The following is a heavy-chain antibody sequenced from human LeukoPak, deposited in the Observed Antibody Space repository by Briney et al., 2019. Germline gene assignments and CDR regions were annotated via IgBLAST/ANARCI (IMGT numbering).Heavy chain of an antibody. CDR1: GYRFTGYY. D-gene: IGHD3-10*01. CDR2: INPNSGGT. V-gene: IGHV1-2*02. J-gene: IGHJ4*02. CDR3: ARDPGSGRLLWFGELWDHESYFDY. Sequence: ASVKVSCKASGYRFTGYYMHWVRQAPGQGLEWMGWINPNSGGTNYAQKLQGRVTMTTDTSTSTAYMELRSLRSDDTAVYYCARDPGSGRLLWFGELWDHESYFDYWGQGTLVTVSS.